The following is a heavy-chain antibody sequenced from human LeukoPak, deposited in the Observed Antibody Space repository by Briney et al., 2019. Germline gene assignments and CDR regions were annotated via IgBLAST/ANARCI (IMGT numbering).Heavy chain of an antibody. V-gene: IGHV1-2*02. CDR1: GYTFTDYY. CDR3: ARANFLYCSSSTCLFDY. D-gene: IGHD2-2*01. J-gene: IGHJ4*02. Sequence: ASVRVSCKASGYTFTDYYVHWVRQAPGQGFEWMGWINPNDGDTNYAQKFQGRVTMTRDTSISTAHMEVSRLRSDDTAVYYCARANFLYCSSSTCLFDYWGQGTLVTVSS. CDR2: INPNDGDT.